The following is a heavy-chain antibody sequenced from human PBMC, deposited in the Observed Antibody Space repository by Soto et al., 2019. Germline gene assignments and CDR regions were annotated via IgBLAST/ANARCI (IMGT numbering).Heavy chain of an antibody. V-gene: IGHV4-39*02. Sequence: SETLSLTCAVSGGSISGSYYYWAWLRQSPGKGPEWIGSVFYTGFTSYNPSLESRVSVSVDTSKSQFSLKLSAVTAEDTAVYYCARESEDLTSNFDYWGQGALVTVSS. CDR2: VFYTGFT. CDR3: ARESEDLTSNFDY. J-gene: IGHJ4*02. CDR1: GGSISGSYYY.